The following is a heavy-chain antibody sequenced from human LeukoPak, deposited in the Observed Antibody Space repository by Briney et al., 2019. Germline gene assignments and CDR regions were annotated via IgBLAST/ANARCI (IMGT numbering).Heavy chain of an antibody. CDR3: VRVLYRGSSSRGWIDF. J-gene: IGHJ4*02. Sequence: SETLSLTCTVSGGSISSCYWSWIRQPPGKGLEWIGYIYYSGSTNYNPSLKSRVTISVDTSKNQFSLKLSSVTAADTAVYYCVRVLYRGSSSRGWIDFWGQGTLVTVSS. D-gene: IGHD6-19*01. CDR1: GGSISSCY. CDR2: IYYSGST. V-gene: IGHV4-59*12.